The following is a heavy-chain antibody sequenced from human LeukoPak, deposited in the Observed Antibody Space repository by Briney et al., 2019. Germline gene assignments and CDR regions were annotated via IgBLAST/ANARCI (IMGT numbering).Heavy chain of an antibody. V-gene: IGHV4-59*12. CDR3: ARGGYSYGYLNWFDP. Sequence: PSETLSLTCTVSGGSISSYYWSWIRQPPGKGLEWIGCIYYSGYTNYKSSLKSRVTISVDTSKNQFSLKLSSVTAADTAVYYCARGGYSYGYLNWFDPWGQGTLVTVSS. D-gene: IGHD5-18*01. CDR1: GGSISSYY. CDR2: IYYSGYT. J-gene: IGHJ5*02.